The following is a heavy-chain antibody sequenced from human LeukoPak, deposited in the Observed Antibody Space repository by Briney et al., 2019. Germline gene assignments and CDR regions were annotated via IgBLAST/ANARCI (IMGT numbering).Heavy chain of an antibody. J-gene: IGHJ4*02. CDR2: IYYSGST. V-gene: IGHV4-34*01. CDR3: ASLSTYYYDSSGSYYFDY. D-gene: IGHD3-22*01. CDR1: GGSFSGYY. Sequence: SETLSLTCAVYGGSFSGYYWSWIRQPPGKGLEWIGSIYYSGSTYYNPSLKSRVTMSVDTSKNQFSLKLSSVTAADTAVYYCASLSTYYYDSSGSYYFDYWGQGTLVTVSS.